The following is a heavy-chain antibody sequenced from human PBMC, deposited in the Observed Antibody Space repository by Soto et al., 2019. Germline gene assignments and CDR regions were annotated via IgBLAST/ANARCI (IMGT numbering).Heavy chain of an antibody. CDR2: MNPNRGNT. D-gene: IGHD6-19*01. V-gene: IGHV1-8*01. CDR1: GYTFTSYD. Sequence: QVQLVQSGAEVKKPGASVKVSCKASGYTFTSYDINWVRQATGQGLEWMGWMNPNRGNTVYAQKFQGRVTMTRNTSVSTAYMELSSLRSEDTAVYYCARERSSGWYVDYWGQGTLVTVSS. J-gene: IGHJ4*02. CDR3: ARERSSGWYVDY.